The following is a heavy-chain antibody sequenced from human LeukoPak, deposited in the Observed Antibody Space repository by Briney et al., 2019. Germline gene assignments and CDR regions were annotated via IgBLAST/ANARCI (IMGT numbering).Heavy chain of an antibody. Sequence: SGGSLRLSCSASGFTFSSYVMSWVRQAPGKGLEWVSAIIGSGGSTYNADSVKGRFTISRDNSKNTLYLQMNSLRAEDTAVYYCAKKGGRYSFDYWGQGTLVTVSS. CDR1: GFTFSSYV. J-gene: IGHJ4*02. D-gene: IGHD1-26*01. CDR3: AKKGGRYSFDY. CDR2: IIGSGGST. V-gene: IGHV3-23*01.